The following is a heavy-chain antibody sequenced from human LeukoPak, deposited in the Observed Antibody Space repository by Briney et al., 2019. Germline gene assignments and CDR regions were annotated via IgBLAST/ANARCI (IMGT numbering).Heavy chain of an antibody. CDR1: GYTFTSYY. J-gene: IGHJ3*01. D-gene: IGHD6-25*01. CDR2: INPSGGST. CDR3: ARESGQRDAFDF. Sequence: ASVKVSCKASGYTFTSYYMHWVRQAPGQGLEWMGIINPSGGSTRYAQKFQGRVTMTRDTSTNTVYMGLSSLRSEDTALYYCARESGQRDAFDFWGQGTMVTVSS. V-gene: IGHV1-46*01.